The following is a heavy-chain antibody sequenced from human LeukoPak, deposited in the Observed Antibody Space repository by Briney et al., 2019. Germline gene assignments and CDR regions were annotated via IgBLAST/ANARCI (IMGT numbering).Heavy chain of an antibody. CDR3: ARVRGLLPTSADYGMDV. CDR1: GFTFSSYA. CDR2: ISYDGSSK. Sequence: GRSLRLSCAASGFTFSSYAMHWVRQAPGKGLEWVAVISYDGSSKYYADSVKGRFTISRDNSKNTLYLQMNSLRAEDTAVYYCARVRGLLPTSADYGMDVWGQGTTVTVSS. D-gene: IGHD3-10*01. J-gene: IGHJ6*02. V-gene: IGHV3-30-3*01.